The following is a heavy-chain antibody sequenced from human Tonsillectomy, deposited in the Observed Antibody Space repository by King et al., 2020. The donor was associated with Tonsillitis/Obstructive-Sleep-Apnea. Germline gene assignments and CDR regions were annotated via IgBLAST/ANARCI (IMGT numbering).Heavy chain of an antibody. CDR1: GFTFSNAW. CDR3: TKAVDIEDSSGYSFDP. Sequence: VQLVESGGGLVKPGGSLRLSCAASGFTFSNAWMNWVRQAPGKGLEWVGRIKSKTDGGTTDYAAPVKGRFTISRDDSKNTLYLQMNSRKTEDTAVYYCTKAVDIEDSSGYSFDPWGQGTLVTVSS. CDR2: IKSKTDGGTT. D-gene: IGHD3-22*01. J-gene: IGHJ5*02. V-gene: IGHV3-15*07.